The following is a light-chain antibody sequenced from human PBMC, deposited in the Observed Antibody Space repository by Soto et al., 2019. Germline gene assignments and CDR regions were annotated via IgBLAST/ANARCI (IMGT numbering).Light chain of an antibody. Sequence: IVLTQSPGTLSLSPGERVTLSCRASQSVTTRLAWYQHKPGQAPTLLMSGASNRASGVPVRFSGSGSGTDFTITITRLEPEDFELYYCQQYGGSPITFGLGTRLEIK. CDR1: QSVTTR. V-gene: IGKV3-20*01. CDR3: QQYGGSPIT. CDR2: GAS. J-gene: IGKJ5*01.